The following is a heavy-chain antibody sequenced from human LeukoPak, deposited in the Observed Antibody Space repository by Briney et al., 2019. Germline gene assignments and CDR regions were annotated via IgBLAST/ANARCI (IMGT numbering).Heavy chain of an antibody. D-gene: IGHD6-19*01. CDR1: GYTFTGYY. CDR2: INPNSGGT. CDR3: AREGYSSGQFDY. J-gene: IGHJ4*02. Sequence: ASVKVSCKASGYTFTGYYMHWVRQAPGQGLEWMGRINPNSGGTNYAQKFQGRVTMTRDTSISTAYMELSRLRSEDTAVYYCAREGYSSGQFDYWGQGTLVTVSS. V-gene: IGHV1-2*06.